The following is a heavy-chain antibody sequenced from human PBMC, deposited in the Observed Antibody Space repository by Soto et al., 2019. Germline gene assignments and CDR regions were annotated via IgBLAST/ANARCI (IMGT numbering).Heavy chain of an antibody. Sequence: GGSLRLSCAASGFTFSSYWRHWVRQAPGKGLVWVSRINSDGSSTSYADSVKGRFTISRDNAKNTLYLQMNSLRAEDTAVYYCARDFGYCSSTSCSSETYYYGMDVWGQGTTVTVSS. J-gene: IGHJ6*02. CDR2: INSDGSST. CDR3: ARDFGYCSSTSCSSETYYYGMDV. V-gene: IGHV3-74*01. D-gene: IGHD2-2*01. CDR1: GFTFSSYW.